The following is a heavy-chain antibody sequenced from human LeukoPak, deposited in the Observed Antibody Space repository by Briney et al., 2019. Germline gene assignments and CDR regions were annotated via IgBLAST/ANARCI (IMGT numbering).Heavy chain of an antibody. V-gene: IGHV3-21*01. CDR3: ARDGESNYYDSSGYYPFDY. D-gene: IGHD3-22*01. Sequence: PGGSLRLSCAAAGFTFSSYSMNWVRQAPGKGLEWVSSISSSSSYIYYADSVKGRFIISRDNAKNSLYLQMSSLRAEDTAVYYCARDGESNYYDSSGYYPFDYWGQGTLVTVSS. J-gene: IGHJ4*02. CDR1: GFTFSSYS. CDR2: ISSSSSYI.